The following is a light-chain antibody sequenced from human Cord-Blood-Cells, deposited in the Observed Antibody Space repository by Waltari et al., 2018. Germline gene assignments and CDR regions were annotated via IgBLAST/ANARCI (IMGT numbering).Light chain of an antibody. Sequence: DIQMTQSPSTLSASVGDRVTITCRASQSISSWLAWYQQKPGKAPKLLIYKASSLESGVPSMFSGSGSGTEFTLTISSLQPDDFATYYCQQYNRYTFGQGTKLEIK. CDR1: QSISSW. CDR2: KAS. J-gene: IGKJ2*01. CDR3: QQYNRYT. V-gene: IGKV1-5*03.